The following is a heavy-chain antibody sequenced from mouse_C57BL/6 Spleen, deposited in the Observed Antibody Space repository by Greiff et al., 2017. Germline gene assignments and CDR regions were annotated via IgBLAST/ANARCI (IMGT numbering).Heavy chain of an antibody. D-gene: IGHD2-4*01. Sequence: EVKLQESGPELVKPGASVKIPCKASGYTFTDYNMGWVKQSHGKSLEWIGDINPNNGGTIYNQKFKGKATLTVDKSSSTAYMELRSLTSEDTAVYYCARWDYDGDYAMDYWGQGTSVTVSS. J-gene: IGHJ4*01. CDR3: ARWDYDGDYAMDY. V-gene: IGHV1-18*01. CDR1: GYTFTDYN. CDR2: INPNNGGT.